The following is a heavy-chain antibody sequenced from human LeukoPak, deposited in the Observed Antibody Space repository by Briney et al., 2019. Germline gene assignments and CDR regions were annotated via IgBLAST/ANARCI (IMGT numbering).Heavy chain of an antibody. CDR3: ARATGSYYSLGY. Sequence: GGSLRLSCAASGFPFRSYWMHGVRQAPGKGLVWVSRINREGSSTSYADSVKGRFTVSRDNAQHTLYLQMNSLRAEDTAVYYCARATGSYYSLGYWGQGTLVTVSS. CDR2: INREGSST. CDR1: GFPFRSYW. V-gene: IGHV3-74*01. J-gene: IGHJ4*02. D-gene: IGHD1-26*01.